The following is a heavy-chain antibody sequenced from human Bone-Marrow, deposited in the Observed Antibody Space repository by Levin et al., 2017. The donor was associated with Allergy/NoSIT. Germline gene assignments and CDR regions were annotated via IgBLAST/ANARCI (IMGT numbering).Heavy chain of an antibody. CDR3: AKPDSGIAAAGTSPLSMDV. CDR1: GFTFSSYG. V-gene: IGHV3-30*18. J-gene: IGHJ6*02. CDR2: ISYDGSNK. Sequence: SCAASGFTFSSYGMHWVRQAPGKGLEWVAVISYDGSNKYYADSVKGRFTISRDNSKNTLYLQMNSLRAEDTAVYYCAKPDSGIAAAGTSPLSMDVWGQGTTVTVSS. D-gene: IGHD6-13*01.